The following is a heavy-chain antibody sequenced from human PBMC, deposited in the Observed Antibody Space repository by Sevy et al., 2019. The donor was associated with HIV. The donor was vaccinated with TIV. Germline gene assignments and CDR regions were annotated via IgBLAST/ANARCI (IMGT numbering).Heavy chain of an antibody. CDR2: LSFGCGEI. CDR3: AREGCTKPHDY. V-gene: IGHV3-23*01. CDR1: GFTFSKYS. J-gene: IGHJ4*02. Sequence: GGSLRLSCVASGFTFSKYSMSWVRQPPGKGREWVSTLSFGCGEINYADSVKGRFTISRDNSKSSVYLQMNNLRPEDTAVYYCAREGCTKPHDYWGQGTLVTVSS. D-gene: IGHD2-8*01.